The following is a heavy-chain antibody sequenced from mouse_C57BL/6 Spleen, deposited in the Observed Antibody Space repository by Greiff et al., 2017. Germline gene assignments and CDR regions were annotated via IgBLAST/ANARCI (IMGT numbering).Heavy chain of an antibody. CDR3: ARRGLGY. D-gene: IGHD2-2*01. CDR2: IDPSYSYT. J-gene: IGHJ2*01. V-gene: IGHV1-50*01. Sequence: VQLQQPGAELVKPGASVKLSCKASGYTFTSYWMQWVKQRPGQGLEWIGEIDPSYSYTTYNQKFKGKATLTVDTSSMTAYMQLSSLTSEDSAVYYCARRGLGYWGQGTTLTVSS. CDR1: GYTFTSYW.